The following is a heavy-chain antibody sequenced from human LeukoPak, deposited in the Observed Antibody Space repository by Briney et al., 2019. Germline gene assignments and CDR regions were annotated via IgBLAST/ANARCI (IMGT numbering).Heavy chain of an antibody. CDR3: ARETDPYYDFPWGMDV. CDR1: GFTFSLYS. CDR2: ITYTSSTI. Sequence: GGSLRLSCAASGFTFSLYSMNWVRQAPGKGLEWISYITYTSSTIYYADSVKGRFTISRDNGKNSLYLQMNSLRAEDTAVYYCARETDPYYDFPWGMDVWGKGTTVTVSS. J-gene: IGHJ6*04. V-gene: IGHV3-48*01. D-gene: IGHD3-3*01.